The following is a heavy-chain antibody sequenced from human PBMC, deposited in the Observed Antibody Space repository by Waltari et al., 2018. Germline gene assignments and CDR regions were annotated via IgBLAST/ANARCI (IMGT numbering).Heavy chain of an antibody. V-gene: IGHV1-2*02. CDR2: INPNSGGT. CDR3: ATFAYCGGDCYSEFDY. D-gene: IGHD2-21*01. Sequence: QVQLVQSGAEVKKPGASVKVSCKASGYTFTGYYMHWVRQAPGQGLEWMGWINPNSGGTNYAQKFQGRVTMTRDTSISTAYMELSRLRSDDTAVYYCATFAYCGGDCYSEFDYWGQGTLVTVSS. J-gene: IGHJ4*02. CDR1: GYTFTGYY.